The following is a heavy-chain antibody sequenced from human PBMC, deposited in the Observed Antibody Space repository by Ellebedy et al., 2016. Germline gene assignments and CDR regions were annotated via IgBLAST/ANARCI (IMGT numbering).Heavy chain of an antibody. D-gene: IGHD1-26*01. CDR1: GFTFSSYW. CDR2: INEDGSEK. J-gene: IGHJ4*02. CDR3: AKDSGSYRYFDY. V-gene: IGHV3-7*03. Sequence: GESLKISXAASGFTFSSYWMSWVRQAPGKGLEWVANINEDGSEKHSVDSVKGRFTISRDNSKNTLYLHMNSLRAEDTAVYYCAKDSGSYRYFDYWGQGTLVIVSS.